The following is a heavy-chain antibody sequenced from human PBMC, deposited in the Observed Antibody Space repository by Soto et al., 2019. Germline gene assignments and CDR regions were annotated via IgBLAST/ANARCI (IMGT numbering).Heavy chain of an antibody. CDR1: GFTFDDYA. CDR3: AIDTAPGIAAGDRFDY. J-gene: IGHJ4*03. V-gene: IGHV3-43*02. D-gene: IGHD6-25*01. CDR2: ISENGGST. Sequence: GGSLRLSCAASGFTFDDYAMHWVRQAPGKGLEWVSLISENGGSTYYADSVKGRFTISKDNNKTPLYLQMNSLRTEDTALYYCAIDTAPGIAAGDRFDYWGQGTLVTVSS.